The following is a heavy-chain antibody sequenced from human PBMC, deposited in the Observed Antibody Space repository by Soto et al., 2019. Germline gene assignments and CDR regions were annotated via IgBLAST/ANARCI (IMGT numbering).Heavy chain of an antibody. V-gene: IGHV4-34*01. CDR2: INHSGST. Sequence: SETLSLTCAVYGGSFSGNYWIWIRQIPGKGLEWIGEINHSGSTNFNPSLKSRVTISIDTSKNQFSLRLSSVTAADTAVYHCARWGDSSGYYMVAFDYWGQGTLVTVSS. CDR3: ARWGDSSGYYMVAFDY. J-gene: IGHJ4*02. CDR1: GGSFSGNY. D-gene: IGHD3-22*01.